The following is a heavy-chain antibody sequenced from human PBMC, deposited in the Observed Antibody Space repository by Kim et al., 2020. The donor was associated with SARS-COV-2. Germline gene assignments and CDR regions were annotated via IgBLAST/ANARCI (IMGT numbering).Heavy chain of an antibody. CDR3: ARSGTYYDILTGPRPYYFDY. J-gene: IGHJ4*02. D-gene: IGHD3-9*01. V-gene: IGHV3-11*06. Sequence: GRLTISRDNAKNSLYLQMNSLGAEDTAVYYCARSGTYYDILTGPRPYYFDYWGQGTLVTVSS.